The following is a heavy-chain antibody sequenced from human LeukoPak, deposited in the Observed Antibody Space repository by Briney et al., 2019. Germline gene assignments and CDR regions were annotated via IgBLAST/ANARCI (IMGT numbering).Heavy chain of an antibody. CDR3: ARTAGPWKLDY. V-gene: IGHV3-11*04. CDR2: ISNSASTI. J-gene: IGHJ4*02. D-gene: IGHD1-26*01. Sequence: GGSLRLSCAASGFSFSDYHMSWIRQAPGKGLEWVSYISNSASTIYYADSVKGRFTISRDNAKNSLYLQMNSLRAEDTAVYYCARTAGPWKLDYWGQGTLVTVSS. CDR1: GFSFSDYH.